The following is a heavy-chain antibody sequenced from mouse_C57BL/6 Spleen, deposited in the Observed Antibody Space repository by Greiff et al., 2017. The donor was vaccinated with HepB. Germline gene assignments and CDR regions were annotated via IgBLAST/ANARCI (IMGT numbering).Heavy chain of an antibody. J-gene: IGHJ3*01. Sequence: VQLQQSGPELVKPGASVKISCKASGYAFSSSWMNWVKQRPGKGLEWIGRIYPGDGDTNYNGKFKGKATLTADKSSSTAYMQLSSLTSEDSAVYFCARSLYDGYYPFAYWGQGTLVTVSA. CDR3: ARSLYDGYYPFAY. CDR1: GYAFSSSW. D-gene: IGHD2-3*01. CDR2: IYPGDGDT. V-gene: IGHV1-82*01.